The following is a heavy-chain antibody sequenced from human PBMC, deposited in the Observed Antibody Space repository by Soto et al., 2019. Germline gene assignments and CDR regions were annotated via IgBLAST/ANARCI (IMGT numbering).Heavy chain of an antibody. CDR3: AKSHINGYYYGMDV. D-gene: IGHD2-8*01. CDR2: IYYTGRT. J-gene: IGHJ6*02. V-gene: IGHV4-31*03. CDR1: GGSINNDNYY. Sequence: QVQLQESGPGLVKPSQTLSLTCTVSGGSINNDNYYWSWIRQHPRKGLEWIGYIYYTGRTYYNPALKRRVTISVDTSKNQFSLKLTSVTAADTAVYYCAKSHINGYYYGMDVWGQGTTVTVSS.